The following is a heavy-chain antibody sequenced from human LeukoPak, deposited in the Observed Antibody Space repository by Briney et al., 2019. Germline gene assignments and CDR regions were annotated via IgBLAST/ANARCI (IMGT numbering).Heavy chain of an antibody. D-gene: IGHD3-22*01. CDR1: GFTFSSYG. V-gene: IGHV3-33*01. CDR2: IWYDGSNK. Sequence: GGSLRLSCAASGFTFSSYGMRWVRQAPGKGLEWVAVIWYDGSNKYYADSVKGRFTISRDNSKNTLYLQMNSLRAEDTAVYYCAREMNYYDSSGYVDAFDIWGQGTMVTVSS. CDR3: AREMNYYDSSGYVDAFDI. J-gene: IGHJ3*02.